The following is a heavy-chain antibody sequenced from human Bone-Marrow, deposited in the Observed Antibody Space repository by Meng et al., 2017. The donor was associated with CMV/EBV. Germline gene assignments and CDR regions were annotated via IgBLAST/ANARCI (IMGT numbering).Heavy chain of an antibody. CDR2: IYSGGST. J-gene: IGHJ3*02. CDR1: GFTFSSYA. CDR3: ASAFNYDFWSGYYRDAFDI. D-gene: IGHD3-3*01. V-gene: IGHV3-53*01. Sequence: GESLKISCAASGFTFSSYAMSWVRQAPGKGLEWVSVIYSGGSTYYADSVKGRFTISRDNSKNTLYLQMNSLRAEDTAVYYCASAFNYDFWSGYYRDAFDIWGQGTMVTVSS.